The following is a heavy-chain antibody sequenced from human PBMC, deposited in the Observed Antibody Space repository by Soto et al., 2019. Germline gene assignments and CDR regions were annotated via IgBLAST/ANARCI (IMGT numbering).Heavy chain of an antibody. CDR2: MSGSGGST. V-gene: IGHV3-23*01. Sequence: EVQLLESGGGLVQPGGSLRLSCAASGFTFSSYARSWVRQAPGKGLEWVSAMSGSGGSTYYADSVKGRFTISKDNSKNTLYLQMNSLRAEDTAVYYCAKDFSRYSSGDYWGQGTLVTVSS. J-gene: IGHJ4*02. CDR3: AKDFSRYSSGDY. CDR1: GFTFSSYA. D-gene: IGHD6-19*01.